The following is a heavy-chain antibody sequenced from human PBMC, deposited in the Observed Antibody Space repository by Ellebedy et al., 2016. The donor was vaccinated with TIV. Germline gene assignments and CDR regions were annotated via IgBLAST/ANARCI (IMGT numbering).Heavy chain of an antibody. Sequence: GESLKISCAASGFTFSSYWMSWVRQAPGKGLEWVANIKQDGSEKYYVDSVKGRFTISRDNAKNSLYLQMNSLRAEDTAVYYCARASILLWFGELQYYFDYWGQGTLVTVSS. CDR3: ARASILLWFGELQYYFDY. D-gene: IGHD3-10*01. J-gene: IGHJ4*02. CDR2: IKQDGSEK. CDR1: GFTFSSYW. V-gene: IGHV3-7*04.